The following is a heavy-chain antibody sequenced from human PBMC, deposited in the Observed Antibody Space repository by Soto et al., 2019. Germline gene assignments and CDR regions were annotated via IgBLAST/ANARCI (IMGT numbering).Heavy chain of an antibody. J-gene: IGHJ4*02. CDR2: ISSSSYI. V-gene: IGHV3-21*01. CDR1: GFTFSSYS. Sequence: GESLKISCAASGFTFSSYSMNWVRQAPGKGLEWVSSISSSSYIYYADSVKGRFTISRDNAKNSLYLQMNSLRAEDTAVYYCARDPGAYSSSAGTGYWGQGTLVTVSS. D-gene: IGHD6-6*01. CDR3: ARDPGAYSSSAGTGY.